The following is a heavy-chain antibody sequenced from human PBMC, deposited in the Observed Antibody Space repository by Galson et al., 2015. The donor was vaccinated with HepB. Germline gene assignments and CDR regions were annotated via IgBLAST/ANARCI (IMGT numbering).Heavy chain of an antibody. V-gene: IGHV3-7*01. J-gene: IGHJ4*02. D-gene: IGHD2-2*01. CDR2: IKQDGSEK. CDR1: GFIFSSYW. CDR3: ARAVQDYCRSTSCNACDC. Sequence: SLRLSCAASGFIFSSYWMTWVRQAPGKGLEWVANIKQDGSEKYYADSVKGRFTISRDNAKNSLYLQMNSLRAEDTALYYCARAVQDYCRSTSCNACDCWGQGTLVTVSS.